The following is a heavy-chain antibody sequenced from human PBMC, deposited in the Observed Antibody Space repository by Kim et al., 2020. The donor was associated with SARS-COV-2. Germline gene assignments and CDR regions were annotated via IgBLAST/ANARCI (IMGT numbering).Heavy chain of an antibody. V-gene: IGHV1-58*01. J-gene: IGHJ6*02. D-gene: IGHD2-15*01. Sequence: SVKVSCKASGFTFTSSAVQWVRQARGQRLEWIGWIVVGSGNTNYAQKFQERVTITRDMSTSTAYMELSSLRSEDTAVYYCAADRTRYCSGGSCYSAYYYYGMDVWGQGTTVTVSS. CDR2: IVVGSGNT. CDR1: GFTFTSSA. CDR3: AADRTRYCSGGSCYSAYYYYGMDV.